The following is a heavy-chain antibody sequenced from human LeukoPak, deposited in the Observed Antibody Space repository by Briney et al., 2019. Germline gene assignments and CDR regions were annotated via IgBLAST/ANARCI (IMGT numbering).Heavy chain of an antibody. CDR3: ARVRVGWYDRKWVREVRDYYYYYMDV. CDR2: IYYSGST. D-gene: IGHD6-19*01. Sequence: SETLSLTCTVSGGSISSYYWSWIRQPPGKGLEWIGYIYYSGSTNYNPSLKSRVIISVDTSKNQFSLKLSSVTAADTAVYYCARVRVGWYDRKWVREVRDYYYYYMDVWGKGTTVTVSS. CDR1: GGSISSYY. J-gene: IGHJ6*03. V-gene: IGHV4-59*12.